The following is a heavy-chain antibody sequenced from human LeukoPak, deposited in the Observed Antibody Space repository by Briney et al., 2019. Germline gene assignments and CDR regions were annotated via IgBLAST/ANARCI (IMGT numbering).Heavy chain of an antibody. V-gene: IGHV4-38-2*01. D-gene: IGHD6-19*01. CDR3: ARGRTAVADLHH. Sequence: PSETLSLTCDVSGYSISGGYYWGWIRKPPGMGLEWIGSIYYSGSTYYTPSLKSRVTISVDTSKNQFSLKLSSVTAADTAVYYCARGRTAVADLHHWGQGTLVTVSS. CDR1: GYSISGGYY. CDR2: IYYSGST. J-gene: IGHJ1*01.